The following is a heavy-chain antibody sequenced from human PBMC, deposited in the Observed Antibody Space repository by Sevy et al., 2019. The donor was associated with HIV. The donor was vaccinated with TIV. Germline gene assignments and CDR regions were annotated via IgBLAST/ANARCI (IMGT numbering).Heavy chain of an antibody. CDR2: IWSDGAYQ. Sequence: GGSLRLSCAATGFTFSNYAMHWVRQAPGKGMEWVAIIWSDGAYQYHGDSVKCRFTISRDNSKNTLYLHMNNVRVEDTAVYYCARGGYYYDNAAYYALDSWGQGTLVTVSS. CDR3: ARGGYYYDNAAYYALDS. D-gene: IGHD3-22*01. CDR1: GFTFSNYA. J-gene: IGHJ4*02. V-gene: IGHV3-33*01.